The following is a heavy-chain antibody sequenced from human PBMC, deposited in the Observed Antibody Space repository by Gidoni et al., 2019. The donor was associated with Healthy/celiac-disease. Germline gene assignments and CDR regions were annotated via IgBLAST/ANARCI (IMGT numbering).Heavy chain of an antibody. CDR2: IYYSGST. J-gene: IGHJ6*02. D-gene: IGHD1-26*01. V-gene: IGHV4-59*08. CDR1: GGSISSYY. CDR3: ASVPVVGARGLGMDV. Sequence: QVQLQESGPGLVKPSETLSLTCTVSGGSISSYYWSWIRQPPGKGLEWIGYIYYSGSTNYNPSLKSRVTISVDTSKNQFSLKLSSVTAADTAVYYCASVPVVGARGLGMDVWGQGTAVTVSS.